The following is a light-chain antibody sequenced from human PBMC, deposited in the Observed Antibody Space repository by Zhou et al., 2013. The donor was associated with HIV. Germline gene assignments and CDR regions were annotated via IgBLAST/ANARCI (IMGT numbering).Light chain of an antibody. Sequence: EIVLTQSPATLSLSPGERATLSCRASQSVSSYLAWYQQKPGQAPRLLIYDASNRATGIPARFSGSGSGTDFTLTISSLEPEDFAVYYCQQRSNWPPSITFGQGHDWXLN. V-gene: IGKV3-11*01. CDR2: DAS. CDR3: QQRSNWPPSIT. J-gene: IGKJ5*01. CDR1: QSVSSY.